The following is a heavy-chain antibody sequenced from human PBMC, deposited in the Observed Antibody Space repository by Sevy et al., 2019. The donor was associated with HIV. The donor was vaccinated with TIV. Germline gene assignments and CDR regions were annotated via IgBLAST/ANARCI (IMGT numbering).Heavy chain of an antibody. CDR3: AKGAGSSLLSAIAY. Sequence: GGSLRLSCAASGFTFDDYGMHRVRQAPGKGLEWVSGISWNSATIVYADSAKGRFTISRDNARNSLYLQMNSLRVEDMAFYYCAKGAGSSLLSAIAYWGQGTLVTVSS. J-gene: IGHJ4*02. D-gene: IGHD2-15*01. CDR2: ISWNSATI. CDR1: GFTFDDYG. V-gene: IGHV3-9*03.